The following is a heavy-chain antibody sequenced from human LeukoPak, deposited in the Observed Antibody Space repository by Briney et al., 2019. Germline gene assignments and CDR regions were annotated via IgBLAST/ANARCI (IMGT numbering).Heavy chain of an antibody. D-gene: IGHD3-3*01. CDR1: GGSIGSYY. Sequence: SETLSLTCTVSGGSIGSYYWSWIRQPAGKGLEWIGRIYTSGSTNYNPSLKSRVTMSVDTSKNQFSLKLSSVTAADTAVYYCARDVNFWSGYHKYNWFDPWGQGTLVTVSS. V-gene: IGHV4-4*07. CDR2: IYTSGST. J-gene: IGHJ5*02. CDR3: ARDVNFWSGYHKYNWFDP.